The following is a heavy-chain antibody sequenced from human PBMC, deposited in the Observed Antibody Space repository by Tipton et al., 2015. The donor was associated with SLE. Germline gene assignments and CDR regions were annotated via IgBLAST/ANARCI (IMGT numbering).Heavy chain of an antibody. CDR3: TRDRGYSAVDY. V-gene: IGHV3-7*01. CDR2: INVNGSVK. D-gene: IGHD5-12*01. J-gene: IGHJ4*02. Sequence: SLRLSCVVSGFTFSSSWMAWVRQAPGKGLEWVANINVNGSVKTYVDSVKGRINISRDNAKNSVYLQMNSRRGEDTAVYYCTRDRGYSAVDYWVQGSLVAVAS. CDR1: GFTFSSSW.